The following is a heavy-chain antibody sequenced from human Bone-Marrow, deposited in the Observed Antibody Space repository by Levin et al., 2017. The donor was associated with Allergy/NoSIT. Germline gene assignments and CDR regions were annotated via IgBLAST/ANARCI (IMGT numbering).Heavy chain of an antibody. CDR3: ARDQSSGIHYYYYDMDV. D-gene: IGHD6-13*01. CDR1: GFTFSTYS. Sequence: PGGSLRLSCAASGFTFSTYSMNWVRQAPGKGLEWVSYITPGSGTTYYADSVKGRFTISRDNAKNSLYLQMNSLRAEDTAVYYCARDQSSGIHYYYYDMDVWGQGTTVSVSS. V-gene: IGHV3-48*04. J-gene: IGHJ6*02. CDR2: ITPGSGTT.